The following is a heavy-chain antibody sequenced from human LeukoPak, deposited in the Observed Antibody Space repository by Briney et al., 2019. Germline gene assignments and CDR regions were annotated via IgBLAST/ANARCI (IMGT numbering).Heavy chain of an antibody. D-gene: IGHD3-22*01. J-gene: IGHJ3*02. V-gene: IGHV3-23*01. CDR2: ISGIGGST. CDR3: AKDDYYGSSGYSYYHDAFDI. CDR1: GFTFSTYA. Sequence: GGSLRLSCAASGFTFSTYAMNWVRQAPGKGLEWVSAISGIGGSTYYADSVKGRFTISRDNSKNTLYLQMNSLRAEDTAIYYCAKDDYYGSSGYSYYHDAFDIWGQGTMVTVSS.